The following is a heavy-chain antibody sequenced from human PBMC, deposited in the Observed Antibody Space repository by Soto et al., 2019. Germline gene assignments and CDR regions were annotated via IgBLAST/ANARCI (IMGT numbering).Heavy chain of an antibody. CDR2: INHSGST. V-gene: IGHV4-34*01. D-gene: IGHD2-21*02. CDR3: ARGRQPLLSGYYYYGMDV. J-gene: IGHJ6*02. Sequence: SETLSLTCAVYGGSFSGYYWSWIRQPPGKGLEWIGEINHSGSTNYNPSLKSRVTISVDTSKNQFSLKLSSVTAADTAVYYCARGRQPLLSGYYYYGMDVWGQGTTVTVSS. CDR1: GGSFSGYY.